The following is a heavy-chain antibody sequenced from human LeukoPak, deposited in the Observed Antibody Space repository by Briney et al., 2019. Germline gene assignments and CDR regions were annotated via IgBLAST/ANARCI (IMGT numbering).Heavy chain of an antibody. J-gene: IGHJ4*02. CDR1: GFTFSSYG. CDR3: AKDRGWGGYDFDY. V-gene: IGHV3-33*06. D-gene: IGHD3-10*01. Sequence: PGRSLRLSCAASGFTFSSYGMHWVRQAPGKGLEWVAVIWYDGSNKYYANSVKGRFTISRDNSKNTLYLQMNSLRAEDTAVYYCAKDRGWGGYDFDYWGQGTLVTVSS. CDR2: IWYDGSNK.